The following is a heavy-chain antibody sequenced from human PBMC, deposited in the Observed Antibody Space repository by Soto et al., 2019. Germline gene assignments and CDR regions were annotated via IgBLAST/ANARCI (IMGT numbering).Heavy chain of an antibody. Sequence: PSETLSLTCTVSGGSISSYYWSWIRQPPGKGLEWNGYIYYSGNINYNPSHKSRVIISVDTSKNQISQRLRSVTAEDTAVFYCARVNIGATRGLYYYYMDVWGKGTTVTGSS. D-gene: IGHD5-12*01. CDR2: IYYSGNI. V-gene: IGHV4-59*08. CDR3: ARVNIGATRGLYYYYMDV. CDR1: GGSISSYY. J-gene: IGHJ6*03.